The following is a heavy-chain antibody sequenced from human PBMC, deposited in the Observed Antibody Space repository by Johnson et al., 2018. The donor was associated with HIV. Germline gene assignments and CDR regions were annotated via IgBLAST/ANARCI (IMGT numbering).Heavy chain of an antibody. CDR1: GFTFSSYT. J-gene: IGHJ3*02. CDR2: ISPDGTYK. D-gene: IGHD1-26*01. Sequence: QVQLVESGGGLVQPGGSLRLSCEASGFTFSSYTLHWVRQAPGKGLEWVADISPDGTYKFYADSVKGRFTVSSDNSKNTVYLQMNSLRDEDTAVYYCAVWELGLGIDFDIWGQGTMVTVSS. V-gene: IGHV3-30*04. CDR3: AVWELGLGIDFDI.